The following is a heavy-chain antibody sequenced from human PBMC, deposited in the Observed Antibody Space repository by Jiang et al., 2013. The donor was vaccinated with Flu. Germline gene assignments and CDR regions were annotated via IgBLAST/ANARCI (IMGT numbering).Heavy chain of an antibody. D-gene: IGHD3-16*01. V-gene: IGHV4-59*01. CDR3: ASFGPLAVGAHRWAFDS. J-gene: IGHJ5*01. Sequence: SGSGLVKPSETLSLNCTVSGVSINSYYWNWIRQPPGKGLEWIGYIYYSGTTFYNPSLKSRVTISVDTSKNQFSLSLRSVTAADTAVYYCASFGPLAVGAHRWAFDSWGQGALV. CDR2: IYYSGTT. CDR1: GVSINSYY.